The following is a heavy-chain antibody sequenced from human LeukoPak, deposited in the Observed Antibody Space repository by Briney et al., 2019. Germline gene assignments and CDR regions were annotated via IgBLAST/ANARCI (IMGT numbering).Heavy chain of an antibody. J-gene: IGHJ4*02. CDR1: GFAFSTYA. D-gene: IGHD6-13*01. V-gene: IGHV3-23*01. CDR2: ISTSGRAT. CDR3: VRDRGSRWFGPIDY. Sequence: GGSLRLSCAASGFAFSTYAMTWVRQAPEKGLQWVSTISTSGRATYYADSVEGRFTISRDNSKNTLYLQMNSLRAEDTAVYYCVRDRGSRWFGPIDYWGQGSLVTVSS.